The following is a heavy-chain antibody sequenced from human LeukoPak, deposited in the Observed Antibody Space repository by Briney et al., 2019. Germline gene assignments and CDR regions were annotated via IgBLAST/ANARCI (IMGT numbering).Heavy chain of an antibody. CDR1: GFTFSSYA. CDR3: AREYVYYGSGSYRWFDP. J-gene: IGHJ5*02. CDR2: ISSNGGST. Sequence: GGSLRLSCAASGFTFSSYAMHWVRQAPGKGLEYVSAISSNGGSTYYADSVKGRFTISRDNSKNTLYLQMGSLRAEDMAVYYRAREYVYYGSGSYRWFDPWGQGTLVTVSS. D-gene: IGHD3-10*01. V-gene: IGHV3-64*02.